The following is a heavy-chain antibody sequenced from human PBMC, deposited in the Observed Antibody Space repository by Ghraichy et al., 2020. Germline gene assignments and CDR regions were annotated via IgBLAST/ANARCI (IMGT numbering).Heavy chain of an antibody. CDR2: INSDGSST. CDR3: ARDSVVDIYYYYGMDV. J-gene: IGHJ6*02. Sequence: GGSLRLSCAASGFTFSSYWMHWVRQAPGKGLVWVSRINSDGSSTSYADSVKGRFTISRDNAKNTLYLQMNSLRAEDTAVYYCARDSVVDIYYYYGMDVWGQGTTVTVSS. D-gene: IGHD2-15*01. V-gene: IGHV3-74*01. CDR1: GFTFSSYW.